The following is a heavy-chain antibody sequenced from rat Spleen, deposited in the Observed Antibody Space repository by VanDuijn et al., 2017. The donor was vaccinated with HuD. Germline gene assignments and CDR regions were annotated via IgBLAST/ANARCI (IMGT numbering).Heavy chain of an antibody. J-gene: IGHJ2*01. CDR3: TRGPD. CDR1: GFSLTSNG. Sequence: QVQVKESGPGLVQPSQTLSLTCTVSGFSLTSNGVSWVRQTPGKGLEWIAAISSGGSTDYNSALKSRLSISRDTSKSQVFLKMNILQTEDTAIYFCTRGPDWGQGVMVTVSS. CDR2: ISSGGST. V-gene: IGHV2S12*01.